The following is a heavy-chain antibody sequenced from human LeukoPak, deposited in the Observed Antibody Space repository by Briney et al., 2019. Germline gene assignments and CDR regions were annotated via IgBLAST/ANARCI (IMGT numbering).Heavy chain of an antibody. Sequence: ASVTVSCKASGYTFTSYDINWVRQATGQGLEWMGWMNPNSGSTGYAQKFQGRVTITRNTSIRTAYMELSGLRSEDTAVYYCARGRSTGYPYYFEYWGQGTLVTVSS. CDR2: MNPNSGST. D-gene: IGHD5-12*01. V-gene: IGHV1-8*03. J-gene: IGHJ4*02. CDR3: ARGRSTGYPYYFEY. CDR1: GYTFTSYD.